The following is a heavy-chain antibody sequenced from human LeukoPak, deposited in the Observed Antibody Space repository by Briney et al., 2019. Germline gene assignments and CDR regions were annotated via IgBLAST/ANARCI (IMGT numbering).Heavy chain of an antibody. CDR2: IIPILCIA. J-gene: IGHJ5*02. V-gene: IGHV1-69*02. CDR1: AGTYSSYT. Sequence: SVKVSCKASAGTYSSYTISWVRQAPGQGLEWMGRIIPILCIANYAQKFQGRVTVTADKSASTAYMELSSLRSEDTAVYYCARTWGFDYGENFDPWGQGTLVTVSS. CDR3: ARTWGFDYGENFDP. D-gene: IGHD4-17*01.